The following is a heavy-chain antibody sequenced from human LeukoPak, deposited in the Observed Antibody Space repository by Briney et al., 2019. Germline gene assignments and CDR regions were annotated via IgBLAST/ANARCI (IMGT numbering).Heavy chain of an antibody. Sequence: ASVKVSCKASGCTFTNYGISWVRQAPGQGLEWMGWISIYNGNTDYAQKLRGRVTMTTDTSTSTAYMELRSLRSDDTAVYYCARITYDFWSGYYMPDDPWGQGTLVTVSS. D-gene: IGHD3-3*01. J-gene: IGHJ5*02. CDR3: ARITYDFWSGYYMPDDP. CDR2: ISIYNGNT. V-gene: IGHV1-18*01. CDR1: GCTFTNYG.